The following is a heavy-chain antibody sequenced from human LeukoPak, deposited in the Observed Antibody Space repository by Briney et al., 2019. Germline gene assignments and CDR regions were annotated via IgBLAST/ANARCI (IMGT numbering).Heavy chain of an antibody. CDR2: ISYDGSNK. CDR1: GFTFSSYG. J-gene: IGHJ4*02. CDR3: AKDRNRIAVAGTPHY. Sequence: PGGSLRLSCAASGFTFSSYGMHWVRQAPGKGLEWVAVISYDGSNKYYADSVKGRSTISRDNSKNTLYLQMNSLRAEDTAVYYCAKDRNRIAVAGTPHYWGQGTLVTVSS. V-gene: IGHV3-30*18. D-gene: IGHD6-19*01.